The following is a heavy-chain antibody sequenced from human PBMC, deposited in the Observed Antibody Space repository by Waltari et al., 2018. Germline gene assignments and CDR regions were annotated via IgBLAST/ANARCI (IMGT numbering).Heavy chain of an antibody. V-gene: IGHV3-74*01. Sequence: EVQLEESGGGLVQPGGSLRLSCAASGFTFSSHWMHWVRQAPGKGLVGVSRTNGDGSSTSYADSVKGRFTISRDNAKNTLYLQMNSLRAEDTAVYYCAKGLRSSWYSADYWGQGTLVIVSS. CDR3: AKGLRSSWYSADY. J-gene: IGHJ4*02. D-gene: IGHD6-13*01. CDR1: GFTFSSHW. CDR2: TNGDGSST.